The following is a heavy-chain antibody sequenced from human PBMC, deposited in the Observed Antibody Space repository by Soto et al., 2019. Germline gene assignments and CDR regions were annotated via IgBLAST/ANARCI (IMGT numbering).Heavy chain of an antibody. CDR2: ISSNGGST. CDR1: GFTFSSYA. D-gene: IGHD2-2*01. V-gene: IGHV3-64D*08. CDR3: VKPGGLVVVPAATGLLYY. Sequence: GGSLRLSCSASGFTFSSYAMHWVRQAPGKGLEYVSAISSNGGSTYYADSVKGRFTISRDNSKNTLYLQMSSLRAEDTAVYYCVKPGGLVVVPAATGLLYYWGQGTLVTVSS. J-gene: IGHJ4*02.